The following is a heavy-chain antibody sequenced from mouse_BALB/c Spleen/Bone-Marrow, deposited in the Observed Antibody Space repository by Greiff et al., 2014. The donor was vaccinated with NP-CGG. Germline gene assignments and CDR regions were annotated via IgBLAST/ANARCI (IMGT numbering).Heavy chain of an antibody. Sequence: VKLMESGPGLVAPSQSLSITCTVSGFSLTSYGVHWVRQPPGKGLEWLGVIWADGSTNYNSALMSRLSISKDNSKSQVFLKMSSLQTDDTAMYYCSRITTATGAMDYWGQGTSVTVSS. D-gene: IGHD1-2*01. CDR3: SRITTATGAMDY. CDR2: IWADGST. J-gene: IGHJ4*01. CDR1: GFSLTSYG. V-gene: IGHV2-9*02.